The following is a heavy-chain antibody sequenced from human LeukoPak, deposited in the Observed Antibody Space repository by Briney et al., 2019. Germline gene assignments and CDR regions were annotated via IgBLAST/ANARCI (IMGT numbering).Heavy chain of an antibody. V-gene: IGHV4-34*01. J-gene: IGHJ4*02. CDR1: GGSFSGYY. CDR3: ARGRLRVGPPYYYDSSGYYQHYYFDY. Sequence: SETLSLTCAVYGGSFSGYYWSWIRQPPGKGLEWIGEINHSGSTNYNPSLKSRVTISVDTSKNQFSLKLCSVTAADTAVYYFARGRLRVGPPYYYDSSGYYQHYYFDYWGQGTLVTVSS. CDR2: INHSGST. D-gene: IGHD3-22*01.